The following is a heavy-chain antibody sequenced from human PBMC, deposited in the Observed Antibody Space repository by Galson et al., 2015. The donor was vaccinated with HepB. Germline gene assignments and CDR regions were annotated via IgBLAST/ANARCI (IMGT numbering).Heavy chain of an antibody. CDR2: ISYDGSNK. J-gene: IGHJ6*03. CDR3: ARSMVRGFGTYYMDV. V-gene: IGHV3-30-3*01. D-gene: IGHD3-10*01. CDR1: GFTFSSYA. Sequence: SLRLSCAASGFTFSSYAMHWVRQAPGKGLEWVAVISYDGSNKYYADSVKGRFTISRDNSKNTLYLQMNSLRAEDTAVYYCARSMVRGFGTYYMDVWGQGTTVTVSS.